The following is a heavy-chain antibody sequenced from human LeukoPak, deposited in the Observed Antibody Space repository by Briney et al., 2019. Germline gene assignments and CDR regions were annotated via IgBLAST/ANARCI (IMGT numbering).Heavy chain of an antibody. CDR3: ARGEGAMAHFDY. V-gene: IGHV4-34*01. CDR1: GGSFSGYY. Sequence: LSETLSLTCAVYGGSFSGYYWSWIRQPPGKGLEWIGEINHSGSTNYNPSLKSRVTISVDTSKNQFSLKLSSVTAADTAVYYCARGEGAMAHFDYWGQGTLVTVSS. CDR2: INHSGST. D-gene: IGHD5-18*01. J-gene: IGHJ4*02.